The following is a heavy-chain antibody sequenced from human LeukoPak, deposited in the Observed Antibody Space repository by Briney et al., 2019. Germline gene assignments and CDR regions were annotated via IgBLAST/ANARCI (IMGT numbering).Heavy chain of an antibody. J-gene: IGHJ4*02. D-gene: IGHD6-13*01. V-gene: IGHV4-59*08. Sequence: SETLSLTCTVSGGSISSYYWSWIRQPPGKGLECIGHDYYSGSTDYNPSHKSRLTISVDSSMNQFSLKLSSVTAADTAVYYCARLEGTRDWAGIAAAAFDYWGQGTLVTVSS. CDR2: DYYSGST. CDR3: ARLEGTRDWAGIAAAAFDY. CDR1: GGSISSYY.